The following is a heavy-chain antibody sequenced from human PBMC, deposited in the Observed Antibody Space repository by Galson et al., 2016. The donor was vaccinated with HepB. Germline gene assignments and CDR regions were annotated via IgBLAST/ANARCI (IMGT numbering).Heavy chain of an antibody. J-gene: IGHJ6*04. Sequence: SLRLSCAASGFTFNDYGMTWVRQAPGKGLEVVSSISRRGDSTDYGDSVKGRFTISRDNSKNTLYLQMNSLTADDTAIYYCVQGSTAPAVWGKGTTVTVSS. CDR1: GFTFNDYG. CDR2: ISRRGDST. CDR3: VQGSTAPAV. V-gene: IGHV3-23*01. D-gene: IGHD2-2*01.